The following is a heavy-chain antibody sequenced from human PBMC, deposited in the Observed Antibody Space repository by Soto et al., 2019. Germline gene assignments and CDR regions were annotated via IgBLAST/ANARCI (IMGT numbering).Heavy chain of an antibody. D-gene: IGHD1-1*01. J-gene: IGHJ5*02. V-gene: IGHV4-4*07. CDR3: VRDGTKTLRDWFDP. CDR2: IYATRTT. Sequence: PSELLSLTCGVSGASISGFYWSWIRKSAGKGLEWIGRIYATRTTDYNPSLKSRVMMSVDTSKKQFSLKLRSVTAADTAVYYCVRDGTKTLRDWFDPWGRGISVTVSS. CDR1: GASISGFY.